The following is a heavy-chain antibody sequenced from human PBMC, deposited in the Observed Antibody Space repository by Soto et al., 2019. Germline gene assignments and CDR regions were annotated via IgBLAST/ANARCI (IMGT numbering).Heavy chain of an antibody. D-gene: IGHD3-10*01. V-gene: IGHV2-5*01. Sequence: QITLKESGPPLVNPTQTLTLTCSFSGFSLTTGVGVGWIRQPPGKALEWLAIIYWNDEKLYNPSLKTRLTITKDTSKNQVVLTVTDMDPVDTATYYCAHRVNMARGPYNYFGPWGQGTLVTVSS. J-gene: IGHJ5*02. CDR2: IYWNDEK. CDR1: GFSLTTGVG. CDR3: AHRVNMARGPYNYFGP.